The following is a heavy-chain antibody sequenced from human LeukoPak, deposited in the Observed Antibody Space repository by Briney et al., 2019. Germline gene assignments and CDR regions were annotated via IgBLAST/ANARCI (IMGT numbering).Heavy chain of an antibody. CDR1: GYTFNNYW. J-gene: IGHJ6*02. D-gene: IGHD3-10*02. V-gene: IGHV3-7*01. CDR3: VRDEPPPSYLGSGSLYGMDV. CDR2: IKADGSEK. Sequence: PGGSLRLSCAASGYTFNNYWMTWVRRAPGKGLEWVANIKADGSEKNYVGSVKGRITISRDNAKNSLYLQINSLRAEDTAVYYCVRDEPPPSYLGSGSLYGMDVWGRGTTVTVSS.